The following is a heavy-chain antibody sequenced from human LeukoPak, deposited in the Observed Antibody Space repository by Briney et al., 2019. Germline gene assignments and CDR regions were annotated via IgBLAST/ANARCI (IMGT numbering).Heavy chain of an antibody. CDR3: ASENRGVITRPIDY. J-gene: IGHJ4*02. CDR1: GFTFSNYG. Sequence: GGSLRLSCAASGFTFSNYGMSWVRQAPGKGLEWVSYISSSGSTKYYADSVKGRFTTSRDNAKNSLFLQMNSLRAEDTAVYYCASENRGVITRPIDYWGQGTLVTVSS. V-gene: IGHV3-48*04. CDR2: ISSSGSTK. D-gene: IGHD3-10*01.